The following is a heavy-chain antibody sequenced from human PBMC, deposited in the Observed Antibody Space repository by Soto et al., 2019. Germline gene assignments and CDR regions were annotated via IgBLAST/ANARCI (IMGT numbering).Heavy chain of an antibody. D-gene: IGHD2-8*01. V-gene: IGHV3-21*02. CDR3: ALYDALFFDY. Sequence: EVQLVESGGGLVKPGGSLRLYCAASGFSVATYNMNWVRQAPGKGLEWVSSITTSTSSNVYYADSVKGRFTISRDSAKSSLYLQMNSLRAEDTALYFCALYDALFFDYRGQGTLVTVSS. J-gene: IGHJ4*02. CDR1: GFSVATYN. CDR2: ITTSTSSNV.